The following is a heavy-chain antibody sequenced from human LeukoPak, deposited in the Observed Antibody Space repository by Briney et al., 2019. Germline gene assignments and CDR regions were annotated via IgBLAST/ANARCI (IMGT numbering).Heavy chain of an antibody. V-gene: IGHV4-61*08. CDR1: GDPITASSDYK. CDR3: AREYSAFDN. CDR2: IYYSGST. Sequence: SETLSLTCTVSGDPITASSDYKWTWLRQPPRKGLEWIGYIYYSGSTNYNPSLQSRVTISVDTSNNQFSLKLTSVTAADTAVYYCAREYSAFDNWGQGTLVTVSS. D-gene: IGHD5-12*01. J-gene: IGHJ4*02.